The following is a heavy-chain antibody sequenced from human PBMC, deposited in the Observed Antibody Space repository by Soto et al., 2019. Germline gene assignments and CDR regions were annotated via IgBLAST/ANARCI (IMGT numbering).Heavy chain of an antibody. V-gene: IGHV4-34*02. Sequence: QVHLEQWGAGLLKPSETLSLTCAIYNSSLGAFHWTWIRQPPGKGLEWIGELIHGGSTNYNPSLKSRVTFSLDTSKCHFSLHVMSVTAADTAVYYCARSPLSYDYVRQTWREVGDSFDVWGRGTSVTVSS. J-gene: IGHJ3*01. D-gene: IGHD3-10*02. CDR3: ARSPLSYDYVRQTWREVGDSFDV. CDR1: NSSLGAFH. CDR2: LIHGGST.